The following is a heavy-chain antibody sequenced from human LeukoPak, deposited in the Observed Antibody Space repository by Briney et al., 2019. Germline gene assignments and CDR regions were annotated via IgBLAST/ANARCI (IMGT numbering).Heavy chain of an antibody. J-gene: IGHJ4*02. CDR3: AKDRPIYYGSNGHYYKLNGDC. CDR1: GFTFSSYA. Sequence: GGSLRLSCAASGFTFSSYAMSWVRQAPEKGLEWVSSITSSGAATYYADSVKGRFTISRDNSDNTLYLQMNSLRAEDTAVYYCAKDRPIYYGSNGHYYKLNGDCWGQGTLVTVSS. D-gene: IGHD3-22*01. V-gene: IGHV3-23*01. CDR2: ITSSGAAT.